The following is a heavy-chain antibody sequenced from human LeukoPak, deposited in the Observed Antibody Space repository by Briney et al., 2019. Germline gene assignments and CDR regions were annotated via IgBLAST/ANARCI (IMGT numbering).Heavy chain of an antibody. CDR1: GFTFSNYG. Sequence: PGRSLRLSCAASGFTFSNYGMHWVRQAPGKGLEWVALIWYDGSNKFYADSVKGRFTISRDNSKNTLCLQMNSLRAEDTAMYYCARLVWDTTMADGDIDSWGQGTLLIVSS. V-gene: IGHV3-33*01. CDR2: IWYDGSNK. J-gene: IGHJ4*02. CDR3: ARLVWDTTMADGDIDS. D-gene: IGHD5-18*01.